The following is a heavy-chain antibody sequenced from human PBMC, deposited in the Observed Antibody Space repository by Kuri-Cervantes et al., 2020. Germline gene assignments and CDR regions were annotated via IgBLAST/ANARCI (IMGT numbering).Heavy chain of an antibody. CDR3: ARHAYYYDSSGYYYNFDY. CDR1: GGTFSSYA. D-gene: IGHD3-22*01. CDR2: ISAYNGDT. J-gene: IGHJ4*02. Sequence: ASVKVSCKASGGTFSSYAFSWVRQAPGQGLEWMGWISAYNGDTNYAQKLQGRVTMTTDTSTSTAYMELRSLRSDDTAVYYCARHAYYYDSSGYYYNFDYWGQGTLVTVSS. V-gene: IGHV1-18*01.